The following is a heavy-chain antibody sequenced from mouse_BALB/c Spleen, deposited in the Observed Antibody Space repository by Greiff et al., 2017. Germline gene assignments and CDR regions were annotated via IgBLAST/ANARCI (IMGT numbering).Heavy chain of an antibody. D-gene: IGHD2-1*01. CDR1: GYTFTSYY. Sequence: VQVVESGPELVKPGASVRISCKASGYTFTSYYIHWVKQRPGQGLEWIGWIYPGNVNTKYNEKFKGKATLTADKSSSTAYMQLSSLTSEDSAVYFCARLVTTGRGFAYWGQGTLVTVSA. CDR3: ARLVTTGRGFAY. CDR2: IYPGNVNT. V-gene: IGHV1S56*01. J-gene: IGHJ3*01.